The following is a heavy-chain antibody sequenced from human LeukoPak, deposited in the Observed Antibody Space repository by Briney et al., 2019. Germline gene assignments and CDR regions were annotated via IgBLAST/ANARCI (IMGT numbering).Heavy chain of an antibody. Sequence: PGGSLRLSCAASGFTFSSYAISWVRQAPGKGLEWVSAISGSGGSTYYADSVKGRFTISRDNSKNTLYLQMNSLRAEDTAVYYCAKGSGVVVVAAITFDYWGQGTLVTVSS. CDR3: AKGSGVVVVAAITFDY. CDR1: GFTFSSYA. CDR2: ISGSGGST. V-gene: IGHV3-23*01. D-gene: IGHD2-15*01. J-gene: IGHJ4*02.